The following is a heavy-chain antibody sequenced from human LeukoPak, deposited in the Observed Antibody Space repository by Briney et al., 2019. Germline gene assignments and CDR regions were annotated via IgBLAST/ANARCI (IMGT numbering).Heavy chain of an antibody. Sequence: GGSLRLSCAASGFTFSSYGMHWVRQAPGKGLEWVAFIRYDGSNKYYADSVKGRFTISRDNSKNTLYLQMNSLRAEDTAVYYCAKGSGRLSYYYYYYMDVWGKGTTVTVSS. CDR1: GFTFSSYG. D-gene: IGHD2/OR15-2a*01. CDR2: IRYDGSNK. V-gene: IGHV3-30*02. J-gene: IGHJ6*03. CDR3: AKGSGRLSYYYYYYMDV.